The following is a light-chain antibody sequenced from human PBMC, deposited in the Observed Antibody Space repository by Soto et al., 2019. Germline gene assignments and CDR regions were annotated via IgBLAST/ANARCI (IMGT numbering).Light chain of an antibody. Sequence: IVLTQSPGTLSVSPGEGASVSCRASQSLNSGYLAWYQQKPGQAPRLLIYGASTRATGIPARFSGSGSGTEFTLTISSLQSEDFAVYYCQQYNNWPPVTFGGGTKVEIK. J-gene: IGKJ4*01. CDR3: QQYNNWPPVT. CDR1: QSLNSGY. V-gene: IGKV3-15*01. CDR2: GAS.